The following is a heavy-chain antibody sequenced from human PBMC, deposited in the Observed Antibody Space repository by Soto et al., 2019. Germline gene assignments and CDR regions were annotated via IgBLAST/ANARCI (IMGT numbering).Heavy chain of an antibody. V-gene: IGHV1-69*13. D-gene: IGHD3-10*01. CDR3: ARTSITMVRGVSNYYGMDV. CDR1: GGTFSSYA. CDR2: IIPIFGTA. J-gene: IGHJ6*02. Sequence: ASVKVSCKASGGTFSSYAISWVRQPPGQGLEWMGGIIPIFGTANYAQKFQGRVTITADESTSTAYMELSSLRSEDTAVYYCARTSITMVRGVSNYYGMDVWGQGTTVTVSS.